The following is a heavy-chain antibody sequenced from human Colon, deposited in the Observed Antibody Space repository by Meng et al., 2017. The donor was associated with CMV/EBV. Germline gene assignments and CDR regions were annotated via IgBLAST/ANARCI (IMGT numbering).Heavy chain of an antibody. D-gene: IGHD6-6*01. CDR3: ARGGYSSSFFWTD. CDR1: GFTFSSYW. CDR2: IKQDGSEK. J-gene: IGHJ4*02. V-gene: IGHV3-7*01. Sequence: GESLKISCAASGFTFSSYWMSWVRQAPGKGLEWVANIKQDGSEKYYVDSVKGRFTISKDNARNSLFLQMNSLRVEDTAVYYCARGGYSSSFFWTDWGQGTLVTVSS.